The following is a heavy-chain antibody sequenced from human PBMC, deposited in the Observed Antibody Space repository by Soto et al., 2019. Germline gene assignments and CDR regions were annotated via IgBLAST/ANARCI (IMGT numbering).Heavy chain of an antibody. J-gene: IGHJ4*02. CDR3: ARVAYYYDSSGYFY. CDR2: ISSSGSTI. CDR1: GFTFSSYN. D-gene: IGHD3-22*01. Sequence: PGGSLRLSCAASGFTFSSYNMNWVRQAPGKGLEWVSCISSSGSTIYYADSVKGRFTISRDNAKNSLYLQMNSLRAEDTAVYYCARVAYYYDSSGYFYWGQGTLVTVSS. V-gene: IGHV3-48*01.